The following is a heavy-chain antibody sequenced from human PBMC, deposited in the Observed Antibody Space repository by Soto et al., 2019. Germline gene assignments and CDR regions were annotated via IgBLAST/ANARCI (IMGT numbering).Heavy chain of an antibody. V-gene: IGHV4-30-2*01. D-gene: IGHD5-12*01. J-gene: IGHJ4*02. Sequence: PSETLSLTCAVSGGSMSSGGDSWSWIRQPPGKGLEWIGYIYHSGSTYYNPSLKSRVTISVDRSKNQFSLKLSSVTAADTAVYYCAAGGGLPRYYWGQGTLVTVSS. CDR1: GGSMSSGGDS. CDR2: IYHSGST. CDR3: AAGGGLPRYY.